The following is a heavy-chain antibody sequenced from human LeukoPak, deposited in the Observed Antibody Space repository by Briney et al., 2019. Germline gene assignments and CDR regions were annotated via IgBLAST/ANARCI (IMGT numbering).Heavy chain of an antibody. J-gene: IGHJ4*02. V-gene: IGHV4-61*01. CDR2: IYYSGST. D-gene: IGHD3-3*01. CDR3: ARARSGYLYVFDY. CDR1: GYSISSGYY. Sequence: PSETLSLTCAVSGYSISSGYYWGWIRQPPGKGLEWIGYIYYSGSTNYNPSLKSRVTISVDTSKNQFSLKLSSVTAADTAVYYCARARSGYLYVFDYWGQGTLVTVSS.